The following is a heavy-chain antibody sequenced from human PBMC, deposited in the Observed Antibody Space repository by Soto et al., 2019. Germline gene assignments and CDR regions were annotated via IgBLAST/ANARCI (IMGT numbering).Heavy chain of an antibody. CDR1: GGSVSSGSYY. D-gene: IGHD2-2*01. J-gene: IGHJ6*02. V-gene: IGHV4-61*01. CDR3: ARGGVVVPAAIGYYYYYYGMDV. CDR2: IYYSGST. Sequence: SETLSLTCTVSGGSVSSGSYYWSWIRQPPGKGLEWIGYIYYSGSTNYNPSLKSRVTISVDTSKNQFSLKLSSVTAADTAVYYCARGGVVVPAAIGYYYYYYGMDVWGQGTTVTVS.